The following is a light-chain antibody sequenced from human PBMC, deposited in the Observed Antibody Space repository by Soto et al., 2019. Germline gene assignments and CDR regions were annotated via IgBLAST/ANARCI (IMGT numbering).Light chain of an antibody. V-gene: IGKV1-39*01. CDR1: QRIDNF. Sequence: DIQMTQSPSFLSASVGDRITITCRASQRIDNFLNWYQQKPGKAPKLLIYGASGLQSGVPSRFSGSGSGTDFTLTITSLQPEDSATYHCQQRYKTSLSPFGQGTKVDIK. CDR2: GAS. CDR3: QQRYKTSLSP. J-gene: IGKJ2*01.